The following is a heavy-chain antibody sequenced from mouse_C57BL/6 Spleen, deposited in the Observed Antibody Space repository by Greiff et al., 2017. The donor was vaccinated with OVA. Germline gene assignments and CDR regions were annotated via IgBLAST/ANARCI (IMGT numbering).Heavy chain of an antibody. J-gene: IGHJ1*03. CDR3: TSRYYYGGYWYFDV. CDR2: IRNKANNHAT. CDR1: GFTFSDAW. D-gene: IGHD1-1*01. V-gene: IGHV6-6*01. Sequence: EVQLVESGGGLVQPGGSMKLSCAASGFTFSDAWMDWVRQSPEKGLEWVAEIRNKANNHATYYAESVKGRFTISRDDSKSSVYLQMNSLRAEDTGIYYCTSRYYYGGYWYFDVWGTGTTVTVSS.